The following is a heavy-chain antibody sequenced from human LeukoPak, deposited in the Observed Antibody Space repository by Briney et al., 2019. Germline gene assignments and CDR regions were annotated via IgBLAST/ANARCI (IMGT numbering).Heavy chain of an antibody. D-gene: IGHD3-10*01. CDR3: AKDHSITKAGFDP. J-gene: IGHJ5*02. CDR2: ISGDGGRT. Sequence: GGSLRLSCAASGFIFSDYNMHWVRQVPGKGLEWVSIISGDGGRTSYADSVKGRVTISRDNAKNSLYLQMNSLRAEDTALYYCAKDHSITKAGFDPWGQGTLVTVSS. CDR1: GFIFSDYN. V-gene: IGHV3-43*02.